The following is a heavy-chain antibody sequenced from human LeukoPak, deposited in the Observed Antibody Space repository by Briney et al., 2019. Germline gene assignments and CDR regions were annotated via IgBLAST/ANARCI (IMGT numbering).Heavy chain of an antibody. D-gene: IGHD3-22*01. CDR3: ARGPEIYYDSSGLGY. Sequence: GASVKVSCKASGYSFSGYYMHWVGQAPGQGLEWMGWVNPNSGATNYAQKFQGRVTMTRDTSISTAYMELSRLTSDDTAVYYCARGPEIYYDSSGLGYWGQGTLVTVSS. V-gene: IGHV1-2*02. J-gene: IGHJ4*02. CDR1: GYSFSGYY. CDR2: VNPNSGAT.